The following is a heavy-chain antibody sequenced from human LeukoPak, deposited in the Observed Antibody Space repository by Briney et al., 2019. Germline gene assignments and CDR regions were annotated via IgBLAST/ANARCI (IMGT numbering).Heavy chain of an antibody. CDR3: ARATPRHSSNDGTDY. Sequence: ASVKVSCKASGYTFTYYYMHWVRQAPGQGLEWMGIINPSGGSTSYAQKFQGRVTMTRDTSTSTVYMELSSLRSEDTAVYYCARATPRHSSNDGTDYWGQGTLVTVPS. V-gene: IGHV1-46*01. CDR2: INPSGGST. J-gene: IGHJ4*02. D-gene: IGHD5-18*01. CDR1: GYTFTYYY.